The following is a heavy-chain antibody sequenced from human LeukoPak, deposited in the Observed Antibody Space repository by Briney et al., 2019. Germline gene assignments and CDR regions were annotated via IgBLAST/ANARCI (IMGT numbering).Heavy chain of an antibody. V-gene: IGHV4-59*01. Sequence: SETLSLTCAVYGGSFSGYYWSWIRQPPGKGLEWIGYIYYSGSTNYNPSLKSRVTISVDTSKNQFSLKLSSVTAADTAVYYCAREEGSAFGIWGQGTMVTVSS. D-gene: IGHD6-6*01. J-gene: IGHJ3*02. CDR2: IYYSGST. CDR1: GGSFSGYY. CDR3: AREEGSAFGI.